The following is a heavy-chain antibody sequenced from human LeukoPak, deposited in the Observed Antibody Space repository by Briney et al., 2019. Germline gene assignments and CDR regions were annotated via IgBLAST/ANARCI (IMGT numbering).Heavy chain of an antibody. J-gene: IGHJ4*02. Sequence: SETLSLACTVSGDFIGGFYWSWIRRPPGKGLEWIGYIYYSGSTNYNPSLKSRVTISVDTSKNQFSLKLTSVTAADTAVYYCAREVVAAAGTVDYWGQGTLVTVSS. CDR1: GDFIGGFY. CDR2: IYYSGST. D-gene: IGHD6-13*01. CDR3: AREVVAAAGTVDY. V-gene: IGHV4-59*01.